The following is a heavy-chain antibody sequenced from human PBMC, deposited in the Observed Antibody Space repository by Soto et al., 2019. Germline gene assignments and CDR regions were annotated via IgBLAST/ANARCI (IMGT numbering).Heavy chain of an antibody. Sequence: SETLSLTCTVSGYSISSGYYWGWIRQPPGKGLEWIGSIYHSGSTYYNPSLKSRVTISVDTSKNQFSLKLSSVTAADTAVYYCARDCSSTSCYVTGVDYWGQGTLVTVSS. J-gene: IGHJ4*02. D-gene: IGHD2-2*01. CDR2: IYHSGST. CDR1: GYSISSGYY. CDR3: ARDCSSTSCYVTGVDY. V-gene: IGHV4-38-2*02.